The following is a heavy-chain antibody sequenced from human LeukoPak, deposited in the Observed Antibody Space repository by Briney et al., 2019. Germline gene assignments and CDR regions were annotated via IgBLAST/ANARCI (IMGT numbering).Heavy chain of an antibody. Sequence: GGSLRLSCAVSGFIFSDFYMNWVRQAPGKGLEWLAYITSSGSYTAYGDSVKGRFVVSRDNTKDSVYLQMNSLRAEDTAVYYCAAGTYDSSGYSFLVRLQYYFDYWGQGTLDTVSS. CDR2: ITSSGSYT. V-gene: IGHV3-11*06. CDR1: GFIFSDFY. CDR3: AAGTYDSSGYSFLVRLQYYFDY. J-gene: IGHJ4*02. D-gene: IGHD3-22*01.